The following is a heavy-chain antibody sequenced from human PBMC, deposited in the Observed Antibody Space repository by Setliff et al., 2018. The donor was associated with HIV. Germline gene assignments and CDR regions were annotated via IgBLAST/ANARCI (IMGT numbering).Heavy chain of an antibody. CDR3: ARQNIAAYWFDP. J-gene: IGHJ5*02. CDR2: INHSGIS. V-gene: IGHV4-34*01. CDR1: GGSFSGYY. Sequence: SETLSLTCAVYGGSFSGYYWSWIRQSPGKGLDWIGEINHSGISNYNPSLKSRVTISLDTSKNHFSLQLRSVTAADTAVYHCARQNIAAYWFDPWGQGTLVTVSS. D-gene: IGHD6-13*01.